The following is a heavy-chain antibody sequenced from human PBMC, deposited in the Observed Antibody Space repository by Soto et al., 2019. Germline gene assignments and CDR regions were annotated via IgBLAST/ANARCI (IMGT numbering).Heavy chain of an antibody. D-gene: IGHD6-19*01. CDR1: GLIFSDYH. V-gene: IGHV3-72*01. Sequence: EVQLVESGGGLVQPGGSLRLSCAASGLIFSDYHMDWVRQAPGKGLEWVGRIRRKANSYTTEYAASVKGRFTISRDDLKNSLYLQMNSLKSEDTAVYYCAMLGGWSGGSSGMDVWGQGTTVTVSS. CDR2: IRRKANSYTT. CDR3: AMLGGWSGGSSGMDV. J-gene: IGHJ6*02.